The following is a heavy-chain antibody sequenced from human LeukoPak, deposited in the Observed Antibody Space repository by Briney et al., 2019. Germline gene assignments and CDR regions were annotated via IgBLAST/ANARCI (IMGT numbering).Heavy chain of an antibody. J-gene: IGHJ5*02. Sequence: SETLSLTCAVYGGSFSGYYWSWIRQPPGKGLQWIGEINHSGSTNYNPSLESLVTISVDTSKNQCSLKLSSVTAAATAVYYCASTTGGVVVAERTWFDPWGQGTLVTVSS. D-gene: IGHD2-15*01. CDR3: ASTTGGVVVAERTWFDP. CDR2: INHSGST. CDR1: GGSFSGYY. V-gene: IGHV4-34*01.